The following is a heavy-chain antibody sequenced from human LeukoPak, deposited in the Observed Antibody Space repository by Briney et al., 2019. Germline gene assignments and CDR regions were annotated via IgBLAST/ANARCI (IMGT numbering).Heavy chain of an antibody. CDR1: GYTFTSYD. D-gene: IGHD2-2*01. CDR2: MNPNSGNT. J-gene: IGHJ6*02. CDR3: AVVPAAIGHYYYYGMDV. Sequence: GASVKVSCKASGYTFTSYDINWVRQATGQGLEWMGWMNPNSGNTGCAQKFQGRVTMTRNTSISTAYMELSSLRSEDTAVYYCAVVPAAIGHYYYYGMDVWGQGTTVTVSS. V-gene: IGHV1-8*01.